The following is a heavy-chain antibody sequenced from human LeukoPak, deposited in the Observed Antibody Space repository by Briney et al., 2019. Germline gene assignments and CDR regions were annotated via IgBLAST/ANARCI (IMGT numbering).Heavy chain of an antibody. J-gene: IGHJ4*02. Sequence: PSETLSLTCAVSGGSISSSSYYWGWIRQPPGKGLEWIGSIYYSGTTYYTPSLKSRLTISLDRSKSQFSLKLRSVTAADTAVYYCARDQTGTGDFDYWGQGTLVTVSS. CDR3: ARDQTGTGDFDY. D-gene: IGHD7-27*01. CDR2: IYYSGTT. V-gene: IGHV4-39*07. CDR1: GGSISSSSYY.